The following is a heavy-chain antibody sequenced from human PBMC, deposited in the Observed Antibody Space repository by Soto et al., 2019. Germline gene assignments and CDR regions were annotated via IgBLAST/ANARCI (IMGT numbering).Heavy chain of an antibody. V-gene: IGHV1-69*06. Sequence: QVQLVQSGAEVKKPGSSVKVSCKASGGTFSSYAISWVRPAPGQGLEWMGGIIPIFGTANYAQKFQCRVTITADKTTSTDYLERSSLRCEETAVYYCVEKWLGDPQALDIWCPGTMVPVSS. CDR3: VEKWLGDPQALDI. D-gene: IGHD6-19*01. CDR2: IIPIFGTA. CDR1: GGTFSSYA. J-gene: IGHJ3*02.